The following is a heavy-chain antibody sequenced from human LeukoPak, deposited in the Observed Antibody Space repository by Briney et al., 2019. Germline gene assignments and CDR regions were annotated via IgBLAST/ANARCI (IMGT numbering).Heavy chain of an antibody. Sequence: PGGSLRLSCAASGFTLSAYWMNWVRQPPGKGLECLANIKQDGSEKYYVDSVKGRFTISRDNSMNSLYLQMNSLRAEDTAVYYCARHLLSHDDYWGQGTMVTVSS. CDR2: IKQDGSEK. D-gene: IGHD2-2*01. CDR3: ARHLLSHDDY. V-gene: IGHV3-7*05. CDR1: GFTLSAYW. J-gene: IGHJ4*02.